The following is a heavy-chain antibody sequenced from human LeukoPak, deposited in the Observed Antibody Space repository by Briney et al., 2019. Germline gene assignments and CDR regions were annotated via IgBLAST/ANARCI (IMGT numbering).Heavy chain of an antibody. CDR3: ARDSSSWSGGYFDY. J-gene: IGHJ4*02. V-gene: IGHV3-48*01. CDR1: GFTFSSYS. CDR2: ISSSSSTI. Sequence: PGGSLRLSCAASGFTFSSYSMNWVRQAPGKGLERVSYISSSSSTIYYADSVKGRFTISRDNAKNSLYLQMNSLRAEDTAVYYCARDSSSWSGGYFDYWGQGTLVTVSS. D-gene: IGHD6-13*01.